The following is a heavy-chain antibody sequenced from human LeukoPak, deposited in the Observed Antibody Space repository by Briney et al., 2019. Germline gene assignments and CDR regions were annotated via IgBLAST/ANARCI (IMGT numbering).Heavy chain of an antibody. D-gene: IGHD3-22*01. V-gene: IGHV1-69*13. CDR1: GGTFSSYA. CDR2: IIPIFGTA. Sequence: SVKVSCKASGGTFSSYAISWVRQAPGQGLEWMGGIIPIFGTANYAQKFQGRVTITADESTSTAYMELSSLRSVDTAVYYCVRAAYYYDSSGYLDYWGQGTLVTVSS. J-gene: IGHJ4*02. CDR3: VRAAYYYDSSGYLDY.